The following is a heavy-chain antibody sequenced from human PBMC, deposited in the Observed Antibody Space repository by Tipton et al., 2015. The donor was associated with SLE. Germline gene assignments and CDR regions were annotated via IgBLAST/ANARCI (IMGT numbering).Heavy chain of an antibody. Sequence: LRLSCAVSGYSISNGYYWSWIRQPPGKGLEWIGYIYFSGSTYYNPSLESRVTISVDTSKNQFSLKLTSVTAADTAVYYCARAGDGYNPLHDNWGQGTLVTVSS. D-gene: IGHD5-24*01. V-gene: IGHV4-59*01. CDR2: IYFSGST. J-gene: IGHJ4*02. CDR3: ARAGDGYNPLHDN. CDR1: GYSISNGYY.